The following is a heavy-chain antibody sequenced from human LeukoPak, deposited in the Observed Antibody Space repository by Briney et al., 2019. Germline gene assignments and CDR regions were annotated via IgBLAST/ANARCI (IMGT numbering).Heavy chain of an antibody. CDR3: ARGVVVPAAIGYYYMDV. Sequence: GASVKVSCKASGGTFSSYAISWVRQAPGQGLEWMGRIIPIFGTANYAQKFQGRVTITTDGSTSTAYMELSSLRSEDTAVYYCARGVVVPAAIGYYYMDVWGKGATVTVSS. D-gene: IGHD2-2*02. J-gene: IGHJ6*03. CDR2: IIPIFGTA. CDR1: GGTFSSYA. V-gene: IGHV1-69*05.